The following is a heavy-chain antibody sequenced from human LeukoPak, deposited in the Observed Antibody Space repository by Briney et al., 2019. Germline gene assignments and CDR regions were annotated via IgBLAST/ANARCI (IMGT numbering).Heavy chain of an antibody. CDR1: GFTVSSNY. CDR2: IYSGGST. V-gene: IGHV3-53*04. J-gene: IGHJ4*02. D-gene: IGHD3-22*01. Sequence: GGSLRLSCAASGFTVSSNYMSWVRQAPGKGLEWVSVIYSGGSTYYADSVKGRFTISRHNSKNTLYLQMNSLRAEDTAVYYCARDAHYYDSSGYYPDYPYPKHFDYWGQGTLVTVSS. CDR3: ARDAHYYDSSGYYPDYPYPKHFDY.